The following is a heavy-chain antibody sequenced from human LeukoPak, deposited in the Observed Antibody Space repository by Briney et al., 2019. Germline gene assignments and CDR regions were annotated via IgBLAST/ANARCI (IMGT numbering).Heavy chain of an antibody. Sequence: GGSLRLSCAASGFTFSSYSMNWARQAPGKGLEWVSSISSSSSYIYYADSVKGRFTISRDNSKNTLYLQMNSLRAEDTAVYYCAKYYDILTGYHEYFQHWGQGTLVTVSS. CDR1: GFTFSSYS. CDR3: AKYYDILTGYHEYFQH. D-gene: IGHD3-9*01. V-gene: IGHV3-21*04. J-gene: IGHJ1*01. CDR2: ISSSSSYI.